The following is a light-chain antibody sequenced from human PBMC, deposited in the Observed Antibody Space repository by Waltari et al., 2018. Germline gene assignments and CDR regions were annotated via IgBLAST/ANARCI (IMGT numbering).Light chain of an antibody. CDR1: SSNLGSNY. Sequence: QSVLTQPPSASGTPGQRVTISSPVRSSNLGSNYEYWYQQRPGTAPKLLTYRYKQRPSGVPDRFSGSKSGTSASLAISGLRSEDEADYYCAAWDDSDWVFGGGTKLTVL. CDR2: RYK. J-gene: IGLJ3*02. CDR3: AAWDDSDWV. V-gene: IGLV1-47*01.